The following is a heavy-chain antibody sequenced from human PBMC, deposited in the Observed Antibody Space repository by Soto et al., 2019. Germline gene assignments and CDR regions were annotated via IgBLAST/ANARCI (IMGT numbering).Heavy chain of an antibody. D-gene: IGHD6-25*01. CDR1: GYSFTTYW. V-gene: IGHV5-51*01. Sequence: GESLKISCKGSGYSFTTYWIGWVRHMPGKGLEWMGIIDPNDSDTRYSPSFQGQVTISVDKSISTAYLQWSSLQASDTAMYYCARRLGYSSGPNDSWGQGTLVTVSS. CDR2: IDPNDSDT. J-gene: IGHJ5*01. CDR3: ARRLGYSSGPNDS.